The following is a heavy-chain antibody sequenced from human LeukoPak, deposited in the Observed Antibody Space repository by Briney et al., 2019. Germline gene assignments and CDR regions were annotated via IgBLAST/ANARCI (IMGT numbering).Heavy chain of an antibody. D-gene: IGHD3-10*01. CDR2: ISGSGGST. CDR1: GFTFSSYA. V-gene: IGHV3-23*01. Sequence: GGSLRLSCAASGFTFSSYAMSWVRQAPGKGLEWVSAISGSGGSTYYADSVKGRFTISRDNSMNTLYLQMNSLRAEDTAVYYCAKLYGSGSYYQPFDYWGQGTLVTVSS. CDR3: AKLYGSGSYYQPFDY. J-gene: IGHJ4*02.